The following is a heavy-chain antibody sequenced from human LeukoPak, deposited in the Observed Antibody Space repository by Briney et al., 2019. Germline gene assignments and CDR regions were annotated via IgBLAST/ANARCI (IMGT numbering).Heavy chain of an antibody. Sequence: ASVKVSCKASGYIFTGYYIHWVRQAPGQGREWMGWINPNSGGTDYAQKFQGRVIMTRDTSITTAYMELNSLISDDTAVYYCARGLAIFGVVIPTFFDSWGQGTLVTVSS. V-gene: IGHV1-2*02. J-gene: IGHJ4*02. CDR2: INPNSGGT. D-gene: IGHD3-3*01. CDR3: ARGLAIFGVVIPTFFDS. CDR1: GYIFTGYY.